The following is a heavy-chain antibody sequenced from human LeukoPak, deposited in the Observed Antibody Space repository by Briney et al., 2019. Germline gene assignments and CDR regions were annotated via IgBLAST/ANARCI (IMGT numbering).Heavy chain of an antibody. Sequence: GGSLRLSCAASGFTFSSYAMSWVRQAPGKGLEWVSAISGSGGSTYYADSVKGRFTISRDNSKNTLYLQMNSLRAEDTAVYYCAKDLGWDRHYGMDVWGQGTTVTVSS. CDR2: ISGSGGST. J-gene: IGHJ6*02. CDR1: GFTFSSYA. V-gene: IGHV3-23*01. D-gene: IGHD6-19*01. CDR3: AKDLGWDRHYGMDV.